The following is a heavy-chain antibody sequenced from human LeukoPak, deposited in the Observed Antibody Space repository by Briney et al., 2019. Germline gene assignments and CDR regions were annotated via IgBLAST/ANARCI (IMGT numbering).Heavy chain of an antibody. CDR2: IWYDGSNK. Sequence: GGSLRLSCAASGFTFSSYGMHWVRQAPGKGLEWVAVIWYDGSNKYYADSVKGRFTISRDNSKNTLYLQMNSLRAEDTAVYYCARDLFTMIVVAHDAFDIWGQGTMVTVSS. V-gene: IGHV3-33*01. J-gene: IGHJ3*02. CDR3: ARDLFTMIVVAHDAFDI. CDR1: GFTFSSYG. D-gene: IGHD3-22*01.